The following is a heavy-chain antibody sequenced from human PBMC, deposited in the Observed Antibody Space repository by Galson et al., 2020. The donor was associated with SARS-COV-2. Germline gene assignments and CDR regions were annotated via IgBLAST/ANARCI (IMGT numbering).Heavy chain of an antibody. CDR3: ARDGQLSSGWAFDY. CDR1: GFTFSSHA. CDR2: IFYDGSDK. V-gene: IGHV3-33*01. Sequence: SLRLSCAASGFTFSSHAIHWVRQAPGKGLAWVAQIFYDGSDKYYGDSVKGRFTISRDSSKNMVYLQMNNLKVDDTAVYYCARDGQLSSGWAFDYWGQGTLVTVSS. J-gene: IGHJ4*02. D-gene: IGHD6-19*01.